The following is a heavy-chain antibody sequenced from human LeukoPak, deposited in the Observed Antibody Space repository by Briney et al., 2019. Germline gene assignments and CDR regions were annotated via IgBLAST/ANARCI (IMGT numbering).Heavy chain of an antibody. CDR1: GFTFSSYW. CDR2: ISGSGGST. V-gene: IGHV3-23*01. D-gene: IGHD3-22*01. CDR3: AKRSADYYDSSGYRYYFDY. J-gene: IGHJ4*02. Sequence: GGSLRLSCAASGFTFSSYWMSWVRQAPGKGLEWVSAISGSGGSTYYADSVKGRFTISRDNSKNTLYLQMNSLRAEDTAVYYCAKRSADYYDSSGYRYYFDYGGEGSLATVSS.